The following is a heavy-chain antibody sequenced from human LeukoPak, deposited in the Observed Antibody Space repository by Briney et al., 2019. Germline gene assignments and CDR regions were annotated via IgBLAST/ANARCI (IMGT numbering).Heavy chain of an antibody. D-gene: IGHD3-10*01. CDR1: GFTFSDYY. V-gene: IGHV3-11*01. Sequence: KPGGSLRLSCVASGFTFSDYYMSWIRQAPGKGLEWVSYISSSGSTIYYADSVKGRFTISRDNAKNSLYLQMNSLRAEDTAVYYCARWFTNSGSYYNDVTFYYFDYWGQGTLVTVSS. CDR3: ARWFTNSGSYYNDVTFYYFDY. CDR2: ISSSGSTI. J-gene: IGHJ4*02.